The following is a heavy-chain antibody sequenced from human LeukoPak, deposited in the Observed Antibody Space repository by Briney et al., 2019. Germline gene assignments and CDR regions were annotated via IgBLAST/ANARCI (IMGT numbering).Heavy chain of an antibody. Sequence: GGSLRLSCAASGFTFDDYAMHWVRQAPGKGLEWVSGISWNSGSIGYADSVKGRFTISRDNAKNSLYLQMNSLRSEDMAFYYCARGLVGAAVEGLCDYWGQGTLVTVTS. CDR3: ARGLVGAAVEGLCDY. CDR2: ISWNSGSI. D-gene: IGHD2-21*01. V-gene: IGHV3-9*03. J-gene: IGHJ4*02. CDR1: GFTFDDYA.